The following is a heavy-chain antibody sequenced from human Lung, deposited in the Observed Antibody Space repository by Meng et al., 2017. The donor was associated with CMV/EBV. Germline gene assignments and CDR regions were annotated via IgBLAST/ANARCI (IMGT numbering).Heavy chain of an antibody. CDR2: ISASGNT. J-gene: IGHJ5*02. Sequence: PLQEEGLGLVKPSETPSLTCTVSGDSITSYYWSWIRQPAGKGLEWIGRISASGNTRYNPSLKSRVTMSVDTSKNQFSLKLSSVTAADTAVYYCARDFGSSWYPNWFDPWGQGTLVTVSS. V-gene: IGHV4-4*07. D-gene: IGHD6-13*01. CDR3: ARDFGSSWYPNWFDP. CDR1: GDSITSYY.